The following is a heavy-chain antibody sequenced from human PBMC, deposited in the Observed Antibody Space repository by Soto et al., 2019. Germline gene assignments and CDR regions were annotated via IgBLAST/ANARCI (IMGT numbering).Heavy chain of an antibody. CDR1: GDSVSSNSAG. V-gene: IGHV6-1*01. Sequence: SQTLSLTCAISGDSVSSNSAGWNWIRHSPSRGLEWLGRTYYRSKWYNDYAVSVKSRITINPDTSKNQLSLHLNSVTPEDTAVYYCARGGGAGSGWYDWFDPWGQGTLVTVSS. CDR2: TYYRSKWYN. D-gene: IGHD6-19*01. J-gene: IGHJ5*02. CDR3: ARGGGAGSGWYDWFDP.